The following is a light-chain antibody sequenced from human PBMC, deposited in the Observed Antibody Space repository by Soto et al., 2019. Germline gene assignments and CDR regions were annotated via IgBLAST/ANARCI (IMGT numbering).Light chain of an antibody. CDR1: SSNIGAGYG. CDR3: SSYTSSSTYV. V-gene: IGLV1-40*01. Sequence: QSVLTQPPSVSGAPGQRVTISCTGSSSNIGAGYGVHWYQQLPGRAPKLLIFGDTNRPSGVPDRFSGSKSGNTASLTISGLQAEDEADYYCSSYTSSSTYVFGTGTKLTVL. CDR2: GDT. J-gene: IGLJ1*01.